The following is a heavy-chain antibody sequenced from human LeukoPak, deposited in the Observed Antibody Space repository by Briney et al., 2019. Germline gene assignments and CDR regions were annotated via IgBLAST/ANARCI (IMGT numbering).Heavy chain of an antibody. V-gene: IGHV4-39*01. D-gene: IGHD2-15*01. CDR3: GRFYGSILYFDY. J-gene: IGHJ4*02. CDR1: VGSISSSSYH. Sequence: SETLSLTCTVSVGSISSSSYHCRWIRQPPGKGLEWIGSMYYSGSTYYNPSLKSGVSLSVDTSKNQFSLKMSSVSAADTALYYCGRFYGSILYFDYWGQGTLVTVSS. CDR2: MYYSGST.